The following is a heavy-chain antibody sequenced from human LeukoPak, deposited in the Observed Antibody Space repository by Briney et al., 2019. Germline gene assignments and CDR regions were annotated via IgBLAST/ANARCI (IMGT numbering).Heavy chain of an antibody. J-gene: IGHJ4*02. CDR2: ISGSGGST. CDR1: GFSVSRNY. Sequence: GGSLRLSCAVSGFSVSRNYMTWVRLAPGKGLEWVSAISGSGGSTYYADSVKGRFTISRDNSKNTLYLQMNSLRAEDTAVYYCAKDPLTPRGYDFWSVRAVYWGQGTLVTVSS. V-gene: IGHV3-23*01. CDR3: AKDPLTPRGYDFWSVRAVY. D-gene: IGHD3-3*01.